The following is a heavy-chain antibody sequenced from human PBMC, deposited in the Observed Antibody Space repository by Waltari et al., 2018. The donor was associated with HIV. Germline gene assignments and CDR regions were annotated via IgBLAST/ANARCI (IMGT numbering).Heavy chain of an antibody. CDR2: IRLKANGGAT. J-gene: IGHJ4*02. CDR1: GFTFGDYG. V-gene: IGHV3-49*05. CDR3: ARGGVAVPGIHY. D-gene: IGHD6-19*01. Sequence: DVQVVESGGGLVKPGRSLRLSWAGSGFTFGDYGVSWFRKAPGKGLEWVGFIRLKANGGATQYGASVKGRFTISREDSKSVAYLQMNSLEIEDTAVYFCARGGVAVPGIHYWGQGTLVTVSS.